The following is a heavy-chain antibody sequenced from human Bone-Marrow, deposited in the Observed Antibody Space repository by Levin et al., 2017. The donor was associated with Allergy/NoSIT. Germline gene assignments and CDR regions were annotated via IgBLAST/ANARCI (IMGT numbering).Heavy chain of an antibody. J-gene: IGHJ6*02. CDR1: GFTFSSYA. Sequence: GESLKISCAASGFTFSSYAMHWVRQAPGKGLEWVAVISYDGSNKYYADSVKGRFTISRDNSKNTLYLQMNSLRAEDTAVYYCARDEKQLVVRYYYGMDVWGQGTTVTVSS. CDR3: ARDEKQLVVRYYYGMDV. CDR2: ISYDGSNK. V-gene: IGHV3-30*04. D-gene: IGHD6-6*01.